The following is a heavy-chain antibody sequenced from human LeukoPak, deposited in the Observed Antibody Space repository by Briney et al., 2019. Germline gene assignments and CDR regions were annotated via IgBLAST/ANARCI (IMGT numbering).Heavy chain of an antibody. Sequence: GGSLRLSCVASGFIVGGNYMSWVRQAPGKGLECVSVLYSGGNTYYADSVKGRSTISRDNSKNTPYLQMNNLRAEDTAVYYCARGNGFDYWGQGTLVTVSS. J-gene: IGHJ4*02. CDR3: ARGNGFDY. V-gene: IGHV3-53*01. CDR1: GFIVGGNY. CDR2: LYSGGNT.